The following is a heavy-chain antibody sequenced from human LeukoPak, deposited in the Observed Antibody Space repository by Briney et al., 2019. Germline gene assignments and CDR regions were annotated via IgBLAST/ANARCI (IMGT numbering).Heavy chain of an antibody. CDR2: IYSGGST. Sequence: PGGSLRLSCAASGFTVRSNYMSWVRQAPGKGLEWVSVIYSGGSTYYADSVKGRFTISRDNSKNTLYLQMNSLRAEDTAVYYCARGLRGQLLLRYWGQGTLVTVSS. CDR3: ARGLRGQLLLRY. J-gene: IGHJ4*02. D-gene: IGHD2-2*01. CDR1: GFTVRSNY. V-gene: IGHV3-66*01.